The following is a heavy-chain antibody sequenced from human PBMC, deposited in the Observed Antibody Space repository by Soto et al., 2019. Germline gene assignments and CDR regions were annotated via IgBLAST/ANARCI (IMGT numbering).Heavy chain of an antibody. J-gene: IGHJ6*02. V-gene: IGHV1-18*01. CDR2: ISVFNGNT. Sequence: ASVKVSCKASAYTFTNYVIDWVRQAPGQGLEWMGWISVFNGNTDYAQKLQGRVTMTRDRSTNTAYMELRSLRSDDTAVYYCAARVYYYDSSGHRGMDVWGQGTTVTVSS. CDR3: AARVYYYDSSGHRGMDV. D-gene: IGHD3-22*01. CDR1: AYTFTNYV.